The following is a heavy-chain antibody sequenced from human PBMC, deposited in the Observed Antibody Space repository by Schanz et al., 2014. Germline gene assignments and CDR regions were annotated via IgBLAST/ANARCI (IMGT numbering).Heavy chain of an antibody. CDR3: ARDGDRFYHNYYMDV. CDR1: GFTFSSYA. CDR2: IDGKSTTV. V-gene: IGHV3-48*01. Sequence: VQLVESGGGVVQFGRSLRLSCAASGFTFSSYAMSWVRQAPGKGLEWLSYIDGKSTTVYYADSVKGRFTVSRDNARNSLYLHMNTLGAEDTAVYYCARDGDRFYHNYYMDVWGKGTTVTVSS. J-gene: IGHJ6*03. D-gene: IGHD4-17*01.